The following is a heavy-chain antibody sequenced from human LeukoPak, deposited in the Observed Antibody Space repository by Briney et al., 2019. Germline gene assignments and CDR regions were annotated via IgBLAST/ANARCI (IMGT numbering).Heavy chain of an antibody. CDR2: IWYDGSNK. D-gene: IGHD1-26*01. V-gene: IGHV3-33*01. J-gene: IGHJ4*02. CDR3: ARGIVGDPGAFDY. CDR1: GFTFSSYG. Sequence: GGSLRLSCAASGFTFSSYGMHWVRQAPGKGLEWVAVIWYDGSNKYYADSVKGRFTISRDNSKNTLYLQMNSLRAEDTAVYYCARGIVGDPGAFDYWGQGTLVTVSS.